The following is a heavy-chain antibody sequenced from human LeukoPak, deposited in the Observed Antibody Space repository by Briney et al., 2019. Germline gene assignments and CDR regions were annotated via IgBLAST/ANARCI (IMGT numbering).Heavy chain of an antibody. V-gene: IGHV3-48*04. CDR1: GFTFSSYS. Sequence: GGSLRLSCAASGFTFSSYSMNWVRQAPGKGLEWVSYISSSSSTIYYADSVKGRFTISRDNAKNSLYLQMNSLRAEDTAVYYCARGRGAFDIWGQGTMVTVSS. CDR2: ISSSSSTI. J-gene: IGHJ3*02. CDR3: ARGRGAFDI.